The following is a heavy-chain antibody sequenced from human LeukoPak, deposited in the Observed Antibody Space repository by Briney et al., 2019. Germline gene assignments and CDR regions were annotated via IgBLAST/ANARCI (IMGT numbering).Heavy chain of an antibody. Sequence: SVKVSCKASGGTFSSYAISWVRQDPGQGLEWMGGIIPIFGTANYAQKFQGRVTITADESTSTAYMELSSLRSEDTAVYYCARSPYSSSWYDNWFDPWGQGTLVTVSS. CDR2: IIPIFGTA. V-gene: IGHV1-69*13. J-gene: IGHJ5*02. CDR1: GGTFSSYA. CDR3: ARSPYSSSWYDNWFDP. D-gene: IGHD6-13*01.